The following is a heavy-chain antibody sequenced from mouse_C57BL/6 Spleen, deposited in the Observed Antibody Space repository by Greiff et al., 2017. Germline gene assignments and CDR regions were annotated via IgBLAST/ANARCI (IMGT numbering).Heavy chain of an antibody. Sequence: QVQLKQSGAELMKPGASVKLSCKATGYTFTGYWIEWVKQRPGHGLEWIGEILPGSGSTNYNEKFKGKATFTADTSSNTAYMQLSSLTTEDSAIYYCAISSDSSGPYYYAMDYWGQGTSVTVSS. CDR1: GYTFTGYW. J-gene: IGHJ4*01. CDR3: AISSDSSGPYYYAMDY. D-gene: IGHD3-2*02. CDR2: ILPGSGST. V-gene: IGHV1-9*01.